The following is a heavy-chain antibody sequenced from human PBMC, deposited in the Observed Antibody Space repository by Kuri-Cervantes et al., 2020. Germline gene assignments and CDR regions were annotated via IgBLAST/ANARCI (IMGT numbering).Heavy chain of an antibody. CDR2: ISWNSGSI. D-gene: IGHD5-12*01. CDR1: GFTFDDYA. V-gene: IGHV3-9*01. Sequence: SLKISCAASGFTFDDYAMHWVRQAPGKGPEWVSGISWNSGSIGYADSVKGRFTISRDNAKNSLYLQMNSLRAEDTAVYYCARDQGGYDPYYFDYWGQGTLVTVSS. J-gene: IGHJ4*02. CDR3: ARDQGGYDPYYFDY.